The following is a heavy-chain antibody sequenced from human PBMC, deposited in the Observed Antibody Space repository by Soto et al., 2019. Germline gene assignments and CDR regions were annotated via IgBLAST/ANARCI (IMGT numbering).Heavy chain of an antibody. V-gene: IGHV4-59*01. CDR1: GGSISSYY. J-gene: IGHJ6*02. CDR3: ARRGYGPGFPYYYGMDV. D-gene: IGHD3-10*01. Sequence: PSETLSLTCTVSGGSISSYYLSWIRQPPGKGLEWIGYIYYSGSTNYNPSLKSRVTMSVDTPKNQFSLKLSSVTAADTAVYYCARRGYGPGFPYYYGMDVWGQGTTVTVSS. CDR2: IYYSGST.